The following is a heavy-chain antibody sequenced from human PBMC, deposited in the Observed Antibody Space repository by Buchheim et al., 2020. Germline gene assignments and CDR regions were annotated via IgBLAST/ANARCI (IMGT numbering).Heavy chain of an antibody. CDR3: AKTVVPAAPEDFFDY. CDR1: GFTFSSYG. Sequence: QVQLVESGGGVVQPGRSLRLSCAASGFTFSSYGMHWVRQAPGKGLEWVAVISYDGSNKYYADSVKGRFTISRDHSKNPLYLQMNSLRAEDTAVYYCAKTVVPAAPEDFFDYWGQGTL. D-gene: IGHD2-2*01. J-gene: IGHJ4*02. V-gene: IGHV3-30*18. CDR2: ISYDGSNK.